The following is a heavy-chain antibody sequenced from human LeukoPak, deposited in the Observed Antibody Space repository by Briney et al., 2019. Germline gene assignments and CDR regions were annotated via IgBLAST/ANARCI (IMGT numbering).Heavy chain of an antibody. D-gene: IGHD2-15*01. V-gene: IGHV3-74*01. CDR3: ASGVQGTSWIVN. CDR1: GFTVSSYW. J-gene: IGHJ4*01. Sequence: GGSLRLSCATSGFTVSSYWMHWVRQAPGKGLVWLSRVNIDGSSVAYAHSVKGRFTISRDNAKDSLYLQMNSLRAEDTAVYYCASGVQGTSWIVNWGRGTLVTVSS. CDR2: VNIDGSSV.